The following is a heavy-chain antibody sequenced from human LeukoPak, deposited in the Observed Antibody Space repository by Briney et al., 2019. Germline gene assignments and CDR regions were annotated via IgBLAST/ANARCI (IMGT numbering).Heavy chain of an antibody. J-gene: IGHJ4*02. V-gene: IGHV1-3*01. CDR3: ASQPPAVAGTHPFDY. CDR2: IYAGNGNT. D-gene: IGHD6-19*01. Sequence: GASVKVSCKASGYTFTSYAMHWVRQAPGQRLEWMGWIYAGNGNTKYSQKFQGRVTITRDTSASTAYMELSSLRSEDTAVYYCASQPPAVAGTHPFDYWGQGTLVTVSS. CDR1: GYTFTSYA.